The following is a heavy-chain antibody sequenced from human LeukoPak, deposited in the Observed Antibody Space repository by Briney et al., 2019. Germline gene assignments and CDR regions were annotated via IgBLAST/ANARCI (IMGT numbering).Heavy chain of an antibody. CDR2: ISYDGSNK. V-gene: IGHV3-30*18. J-gene: IGHJ6*02. CDR1: GFTFSSYG. D-gene: IGHD4-23*01. CDR3: AKDVNTVERYYYYGMDV. Sequence: GGSLRLSCAASGFTFSSYGMHWVRQAPGKGLEWVAVISYDGSNKYYADSVKGRFTISRDNSKNTLYLQMNSLRAEDTAVYYCAKDVNTVERYYYYGMDVWGQGTTVTVSS.